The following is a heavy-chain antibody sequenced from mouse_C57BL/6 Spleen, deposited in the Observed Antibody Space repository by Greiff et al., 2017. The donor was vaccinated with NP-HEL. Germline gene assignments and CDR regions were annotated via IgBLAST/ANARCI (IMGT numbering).Heavy chain of an antibody. CDR2: INPNNGGT. V-gene: IGHV1-18*01. CDR1: GYTFTDYN. CDR3: ARGGGLYFDY. J-gene: IGHJ2*01. Sequence: EVQLQQSGPELVKPGASVKIPCKASGYTFTDYNMDWVKQSHGKSLEWIGDINPNNGGTTYNQKFKGKATLTVDKSSSTAYMEHRNLTSEDTAVYYCARGGGLYFDYWGKGTTLTVAS.